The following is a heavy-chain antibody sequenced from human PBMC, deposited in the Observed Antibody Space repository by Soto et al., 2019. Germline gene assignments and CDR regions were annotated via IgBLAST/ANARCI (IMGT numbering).Heavy chain of an antibody. V-gene: IGHV1-18*01. CDR1: GYDFTSYG. CDR2: ISAYNGKR. CDR3: ARGRIVASIHDAFEI. Sequence: QGQLLQSGDEVKKPGASVRVSCRASGYDFTSYGISWVRQAPGQGLEWVSWISAYNGKRDTAQKFQGRVTMTLDTSTDTAHMELGALTSADTAVYYCARGRIVASIHDAFEIWGQGTMVAVSS. J-gene: IGHJ3*02. D-gene: IGHD2-21*01.